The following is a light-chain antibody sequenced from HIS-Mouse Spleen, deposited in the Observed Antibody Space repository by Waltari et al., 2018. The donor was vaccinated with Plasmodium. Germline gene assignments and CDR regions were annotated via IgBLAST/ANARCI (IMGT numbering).Light chain of an antibody. CDR1: QSVLYSSNNKNY. J-gene: IGKJ2*01. CDR2: WAS. V-gene: IGKV4-1*01. Sequence: DIVMTQPPDSLAVSLGERATINCKSSQSVLYSSNNKNYLDWYQQKPGQPPKLLIYWASTRESGVPDRFSGSGSGTDFTLTISSLQAEDVAVYYCQQYYSTPPYTFGQGTKLEIK. CDR3: QQYYSTPPYT.